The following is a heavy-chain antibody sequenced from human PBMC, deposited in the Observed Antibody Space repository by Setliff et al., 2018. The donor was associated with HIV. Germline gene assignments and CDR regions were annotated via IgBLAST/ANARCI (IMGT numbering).Heavy chain of an antibody. J-gene: IGHJ6*03. V-gene: IGHV7-4-1*02. Sequence: GASVKVSCKASGYTFTNYAMNWVRQAPGQGLEWMGWINTNTGNPTYAQGFTGRFAFSLDTSVSTAFLQISSLQAEDTAVYYCARAPPRITIFGVVVSSDYYNYYMDVWGKGTTVTVSS. D-gene: IGHD3-3*01. CDR1: GYTFTNYA. CDR2: INTNTGNP. CDR3: ARAPPRITIFGVVVSSDYYNYYMDV.